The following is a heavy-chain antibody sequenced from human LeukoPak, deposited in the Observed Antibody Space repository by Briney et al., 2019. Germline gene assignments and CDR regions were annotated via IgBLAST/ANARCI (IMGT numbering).Heavy chain of an antibody. Sequence: GESLKISCKGSGYNFNTYWVAWVRPLPGKGLEWMGIIRSMNSDVRYSPSFQGQVTISADRSINTAYLQWSSLTASDTAMYYCASRPFETTVVPWDFYWGQGTQVTVSS. D-gene: IGHD4-23*01. CDR3: ASRPFETTVVPWDFY. V-gene: IGHV5-51*01. CDR2: IRSMNSDV. J-gene: IGHJ4*02. CDR1: GYNFNTYW.